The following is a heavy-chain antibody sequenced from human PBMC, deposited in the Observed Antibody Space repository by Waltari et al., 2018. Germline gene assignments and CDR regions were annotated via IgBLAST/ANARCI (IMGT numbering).Heavy chain of an antibody. CDR2: IYHSGST. Sequence: QVQLQESGPGLVKPSETLSLTCAVSGYSISSGYYWGWIRQPPGKGLEWIGSIYHSGSTYYNPSLKSRVTISVDTSKNQFSLKLSSVTAADTAVYYCASPMASAAAPPSQFDYWGQGTLVTVSS. CDR1: GYSISSGYY. CDR3: ASPMASAAAPPSQFDY. V-gene: IGHV4-38-2*01. D-gene: IGHD6-13*01. J-gene: IGHJ4*02.